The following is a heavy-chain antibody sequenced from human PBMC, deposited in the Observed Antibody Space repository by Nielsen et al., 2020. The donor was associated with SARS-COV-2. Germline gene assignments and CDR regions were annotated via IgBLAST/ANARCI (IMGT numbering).Heavy chain of an antibody. D-gene: IGHD6-13*01. CDR1: GGSLSGFY. J-gene: IGHJ6*03. CDR2: VNYSGRT. CDR3: VGSSPNYYYYYMDV. Sequence: SQTLSLTCGVYGGSLSGFYWSWIRQPPGKGLEWIGDVNYSGRTNYNPSLKSRVTISVDTSKNQFSLKLSSVTAADTAVYYCVGSSPNYYYYYMDVWGKGTTVTVPS. V-gene: IGHV4-34*01.